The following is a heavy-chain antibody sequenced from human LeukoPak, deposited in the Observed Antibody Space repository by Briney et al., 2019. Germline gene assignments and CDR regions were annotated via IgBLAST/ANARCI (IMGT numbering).Heavy chain of an antibody. J-gene: IGHJ4*02. CDR3: AKPAGYSSSWSLDY. Sequence: GGSLRLSCAASGFTFSSYGMHWVRQAPGKGLEWVAVISYDGSNKYYADSVKGRFTISRDNSKNTLYLQMNSLRAEDTAVYYCAKPAGYSSSWSLDYWGQGTLVTVSS. CDR1: GFTFSSYG. D-gene: IGHD6-13*01. CDR2: ISYDGSNK. V-gene: IGHV3-30*18.